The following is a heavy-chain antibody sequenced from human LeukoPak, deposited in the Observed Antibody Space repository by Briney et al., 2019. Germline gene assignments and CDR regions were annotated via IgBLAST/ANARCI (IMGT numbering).Heavy chain of an antibody. D-gene: IGHD3-22*01. CDR2: MWYDGSNK. Sequence: PGGSLRLSCAASGFTFSSYGMHWVRQAPGKGLEWVAIMWYDGSNKYYTDSVKGRFTISRDNSKNTLYLQMNSLRVEDTAVYYRARGGRGSAAVVAPRSFDIWGQGTMVTVSS. CDR3: ARGGRGSAAVVAPRSFDI. V-gene: IGHV3-33*01. CDR1: GFTFSSYG. J-gene: IGHJ3*02.